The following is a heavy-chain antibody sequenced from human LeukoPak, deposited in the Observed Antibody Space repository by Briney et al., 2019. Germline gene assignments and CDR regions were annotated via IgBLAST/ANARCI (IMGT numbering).Heavy chain of an antibody. D-gene: IGHD2-21*02. CDR2: MNPNSGNT. V-gene: IGHV1-8*02. CDR1: GYSFIDYY. CDR3: ARTRLRSYLAYCGGDCYSGDAFDI. Sequence: ASVKVSCKTSGYSFIDYYIHWVRQATGQGLEWMGWMNPNSGNTGYAQKFQGRVTMTRNTSISTAYMELSSLRSEDTAVYYCARTRLRSYLAYCGGDCYSGDAFDIWGQGTMVTVSS. J-gene: IGHJ3*02.